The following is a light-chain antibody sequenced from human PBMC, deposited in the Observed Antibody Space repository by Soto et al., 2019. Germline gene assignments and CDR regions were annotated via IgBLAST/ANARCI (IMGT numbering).Light chain of an antibody. Sequence: TVLMQSQGPLSFSPGERATLSCRSSQTLRRTYIAWYQQKPGQAPRVLIYGASNRAAGVPARFSGSGSGTDFTLTITALEPGDFAFYYCQQRHTWRPGWTFGQGTKVDIK. CDR3: QQRHTWRPGWT. J-gene: IGKJ1*01. CDR1: QTLRRTY. CDR2: GAS. V-gene: IGKV3D-20*02.